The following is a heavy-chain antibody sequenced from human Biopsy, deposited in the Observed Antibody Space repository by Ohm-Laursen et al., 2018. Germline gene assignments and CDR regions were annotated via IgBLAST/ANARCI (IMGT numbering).Heavy chain of an antibody. Sequence: SLRLSCSASGFPFSDYYMRWIRQAPGKGLVWVSYISSGGTTIYYADSVKGRFTISRDNAKNSLYLQMNSLRADDTAVYYCARDTRWSPYHMDVWGQGTTVTVSS. CDR2: ISSGGTTI. V-gene: IGHV3-11*01. D-gene: IGHD4-23*01. CDR1: GFPFSDYY. CDR3: ARDTRWSPYHMDV. J-gene: IGHJ6*02.